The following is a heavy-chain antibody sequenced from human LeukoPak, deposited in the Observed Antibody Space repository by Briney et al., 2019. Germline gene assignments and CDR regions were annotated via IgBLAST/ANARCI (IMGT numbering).Heavy chain of an antibody. V-gene: IGHV1-18*01. J-gene: IGHJ6*02. CDR1: GYTFTSYG. D-gene: IGHD4-17*01. CDR3: ARDLSVTGYYYGKDV. Sequence: ASVKVSCKASGYTFTSYGISCVRQAPGQGLDWMGWISAYNGNTNYAQKLQGRVTMTTDTSTSTAYMELRSLRSDDTAVYYCARDLSVTGYYYGKDVWGQGTTVTVSS. CDR2: ISAYNGNT.